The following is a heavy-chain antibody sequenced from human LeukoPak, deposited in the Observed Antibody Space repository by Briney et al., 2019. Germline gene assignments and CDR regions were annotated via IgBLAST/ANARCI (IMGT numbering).Heavy chain of an antibody. J-gene: IGHJ4*02. D-gene: IGHD5-24*01. CDR3: ARPRDGSNYLSIFY. CDR1: GYTFTTYG. Sequence: GASVKVSCKASGYTFTTYGMNWVRQAPGQGLEWMGWINTNTGNPTYAQGFTGRFVFSLDTSVSTAYLQISSLKAEDTAVYYCARPRDGSNYLSIFYWGQGTLVTVSS. CDR2: INTNTGNP. V-gene: IGHV7-4-1*02.